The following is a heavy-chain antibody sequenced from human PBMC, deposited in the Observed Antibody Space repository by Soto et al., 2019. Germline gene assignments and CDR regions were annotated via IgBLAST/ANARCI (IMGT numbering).Heavy chain of an antibody. CDR1: GYSISSGYY. CDR2: IYHSGST. Sequence: SETLSLTCAGSGYSISSGYYWGWIRQPPGKGLEWIGSIYHSGSTYYNPSLKSRVTISVDTSKNQFSLKLSSVTAADTAVYYCAREGFTEIQLWQYYYYGMDVWGQGTTVTVSS. CDR3: AREGFTEIQLWQYYYYGMDV. V-gene: IGHV4-38-2*02. D-gene: IGHD5-18*01. J-gene: IGHJ6*02.